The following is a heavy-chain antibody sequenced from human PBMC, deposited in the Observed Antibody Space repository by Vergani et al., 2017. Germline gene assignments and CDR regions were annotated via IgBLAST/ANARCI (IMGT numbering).Heavy chain of an antibody. V-gene: IGHV3-33*01. CDR3: ARDGYASGGTLDY. CDR2: IWYDGSNK. Sequence: QVQLVESGGGVVQPGRSLRLSCAASGFTFSSYGMHWVRQAPGKGLEWVAVIWYDGSNKYYADSVKGRFTISRDNSKNTLYLQMNSMRAEDTAVYYCARDGYASGGTLDYWGQGTLVTVSS. CDR1: GFTFSSYG. J-gene: IGHJ4*02. D-gene: IGHD3-16*01.